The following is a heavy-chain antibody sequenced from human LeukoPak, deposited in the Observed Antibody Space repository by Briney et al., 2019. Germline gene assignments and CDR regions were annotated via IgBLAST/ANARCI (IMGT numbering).Heavy chain of an antibody. CDR3: AKITKATTPNY. V-gene: IGHV3-23*01. CDR2: ITDSGRKT. D-gene: IGHD4-17*01. CDR1: GFTFTSDA. Sequence: GGSLRLSCVASGFTFTSDAMNWVRQASGRGLEWVSGITDSGRKTYYADSVKGRFSISRDNSKNTVYLQMSDLRAEDTAVYYCAKITKATTPNYWGQGTLVTVSS. J-gene: IGHJ4*02.